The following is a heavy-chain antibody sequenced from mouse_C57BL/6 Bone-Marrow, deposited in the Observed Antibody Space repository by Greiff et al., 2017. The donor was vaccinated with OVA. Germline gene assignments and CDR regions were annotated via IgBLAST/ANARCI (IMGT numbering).Heavy chain of an antibody. CDR2: IDPSDSET. V-gene: IGHV1-52*01. D-gene: IGHD2-3*01. CDR3: ARFYDGYYFDY. CDR1: GYTFTSYW. J-gene: IGHJ2*01. Sequence: QVQLQQPGAELVRPGSSVKLSCKASGYTFTSYWMHWVKQRPIQGLEWIGNIDPSDSETHYNQKFKDKATLTVDKSSSTAYMQLSSLTSEDSAVYYCARFYDGYYFDYWGKGTTLTVSS.